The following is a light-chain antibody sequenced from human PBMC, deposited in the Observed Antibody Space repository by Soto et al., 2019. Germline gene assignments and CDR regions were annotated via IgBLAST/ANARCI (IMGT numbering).Light chain of an antibody. J-gene: IGKJ4*01. CDR1: QSISSW. V-gene: IGKV1-5*03. Sequence: DSQMTQYPSTLSASIGYRVTITCRAGQSISSWLAWYQQKPGKAPKLLISKASTLQSGVPPRFSGSGSGTEFALTISSLQPDDFATYYCQQYESYPMTFGGGTKV. CDR3: QQYESYPMT. CDR2: KAS.